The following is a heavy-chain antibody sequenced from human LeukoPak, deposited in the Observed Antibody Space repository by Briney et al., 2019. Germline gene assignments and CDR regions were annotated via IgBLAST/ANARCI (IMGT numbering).Heavy chain of an antibody. D-gene: IGHD4-23*01. CDR3: ARDNSVEDTAWWFDP. CDR1: GYTFTSYG. V-gene: IGHV1-18*01. CDR2: ISAYNGNT. Sequence: ASVKVSCKASGYTFTSYGISWVRQAPGQGLEWMGWISAYNGNTNYAQKLQGRVTMTTDTSTSTAYMELSSLRSEDTAVYYSARDNSVEDTAWWFDPWGQGTLVSVSS. J-gene: IGHJ5*02.